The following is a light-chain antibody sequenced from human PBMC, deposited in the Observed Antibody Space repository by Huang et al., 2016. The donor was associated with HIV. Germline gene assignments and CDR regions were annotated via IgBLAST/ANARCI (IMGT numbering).Light chain of an antibody. CDR3: MQGTHWPPGT. V-gene: IGKV2-30*02. Sequence: DVVMTQSPLSLPVTLGLPASISCRSSQSLVQSDVNTYLHWFQQRPGQYPRRLIYKVSNLDSVFPDRFSGSGSGTDFTLKISRVEAEDVGVYYCMQGTHWPPGTFGQGTKVEIK. CDR2: KVS. CDR1: QSLVQSDVNTY. J-gene: IGKJ1*01.